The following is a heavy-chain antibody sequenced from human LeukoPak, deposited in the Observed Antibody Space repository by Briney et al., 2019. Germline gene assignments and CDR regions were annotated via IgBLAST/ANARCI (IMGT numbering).Heavy chain of an antibody. Sequence: SETLSLTCAVYGGSFSGYYWSWIRQPPGKGLEWIGEINHSGSTNYNPSLKSRVTISVDTSKNQCSLKLSSVTAADTAVYYCARVKAARPFDYWGQGTLVTVSP. V-gene: IGHV4-34*01. CDR1: GGSFSGYY. D-gene: IGHD6-13*01. CDR3: ARVKAARPFDY. J-gene: IGHJ4*02. CDR2: INHSGST.